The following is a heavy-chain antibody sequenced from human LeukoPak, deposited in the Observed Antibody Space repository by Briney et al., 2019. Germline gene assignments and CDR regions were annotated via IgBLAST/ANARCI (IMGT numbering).Heavy chain of an antibody. CDR1: GYTFTSYG. CDR3: ARDRVITFGGVIGDY. V-gene: IGHV1-18*01. Sequence: ASVKVSCKASGYTFTSYGISWVRQAPGQGLEWMGWISAYNGNTNYAQKLQGRVTMTTDTSTSTAYMELRSLRSDDTAVYYCARDRVITFGGVIGDYWGQGTLVTVSS. CDR2: ISAYNGNT. D-gene: IGHD3-16*02. J-gene: IGHJ4*02.